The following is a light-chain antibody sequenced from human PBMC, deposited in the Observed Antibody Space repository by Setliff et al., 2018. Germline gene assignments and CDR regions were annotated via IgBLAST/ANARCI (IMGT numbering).Light chain of an antibody. CDR2: AVS. Sequence: ALTQPASVSGSPGESITTACSGTGRDVGSYDLVSWYQQHPGKAPKLIIYAVSDRPSGVSHRFSGSKSGNTAYLTISGLRTEDEADYYCNAYSADTTYVFGSGTKVTVL. CDR1: GRDVGSYDL. J-gene: IGLJ1*01. CDR3: NAYSADTTYV. V-gene: IGLV2-14*03.